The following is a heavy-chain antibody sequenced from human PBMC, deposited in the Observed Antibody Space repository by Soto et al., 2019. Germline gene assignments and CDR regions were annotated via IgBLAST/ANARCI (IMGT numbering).Heavy chain of an antibody. CDR3: ARGFTDRFSFVFDY. V-gene: IGHV4-59*08. J-gene: IGHJ4*02. CDR2: IYYSGST. D-gene: IGHD3-16*02. CDR1: GGSISSYY. Sequence: SETLSLTCTVSGGSISSYYWSWIRQPPGKGLEWIGYIYYSGSTNYNPSLKSRVTISVDTSKNQFSLKLSSVTAADTAVYYCARGFTDRFSFVFDYWGQGTLVTVSS.